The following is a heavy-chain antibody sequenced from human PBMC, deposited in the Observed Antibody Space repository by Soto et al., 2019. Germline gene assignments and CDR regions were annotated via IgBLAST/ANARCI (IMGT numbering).Heavy chain of an antibody. Sequence: SETLSLTCTVSGGSISSYYWNWIRQPPGKGLEWIGYIYYSGSTNYNPSLKSRVTISVDTSKNQFSLKLSSVTAADTAVYYCARDSGTKGFDPWGQGTLVTVSS. CDR3: ARDSGTKGFDP. V-gene: IGHV4-59*01. J-gene: IGHJ5*02. CDR1: GGSISSYY. CDR2: IYYSGST.